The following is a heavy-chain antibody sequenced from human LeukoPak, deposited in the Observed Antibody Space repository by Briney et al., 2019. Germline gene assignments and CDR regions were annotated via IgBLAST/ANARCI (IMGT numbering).Heavy chain of an antibody. J-gene: IGHJ5*02. CDR3: AREGIAAAGTIGSSWFDP. D-gene: IGHD6-13*01. CDR1: GGSISSYY. CDR2: IYYSGST. V-gene: IGHV4-59*01. Sequence: PSETLSLTCTVSGGSISSYYWSWIRQPPGKGLEWIGYIYYSGSTNYNPSLKSRVTISVDTSKNQFSLKLISVTAADTAVYYCAREGIAAAGTIGSSWFDPRGQGTLVTVSS.